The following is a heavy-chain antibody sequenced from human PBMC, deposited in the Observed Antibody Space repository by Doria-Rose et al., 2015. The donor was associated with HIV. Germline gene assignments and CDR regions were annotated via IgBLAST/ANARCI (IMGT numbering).Heavy chain of an antibody. Sequence: QAQLQESGPGLVQPSETLSLTCRGSGGSVSSRGHDGTWTRPVPGKGLESLGYTYYTGTSDYSPSLKSRLNMAVDTSKNQFSLKLSFVTVADTAVYYCARMGSYRELDSRGTGALVIVSS. CDR3: ARMGSYRELDS. CDR2: TYYTGTS. CDR1: GGSVSSRGHD. D-gene: IGHD3-3*01. V-gene: IGHV4-31*03. J-gene: IGHJ5*01.